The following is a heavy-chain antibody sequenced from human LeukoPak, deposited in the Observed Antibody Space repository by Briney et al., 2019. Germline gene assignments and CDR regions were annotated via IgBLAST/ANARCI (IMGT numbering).Heavy chain of an antibody. CDR3: VSGIAAAGLFDY. Sequence: ASVTVSCKASGYTFTSYDINWVRQAPGQGLEWMGWMNPNSGNTGYAQKFQGRVTMTRNTSISTAYMELSSLRSEDTAVYYCVSGIAAAGLFDYWGQGTLVTVSS. CDR2: MNPNSGNT. V-gene: IGHV1-8*01. D-gene: IGHD6-13*01. CDR1: GYTFTSYD. J-gene: IGHJ4*02.